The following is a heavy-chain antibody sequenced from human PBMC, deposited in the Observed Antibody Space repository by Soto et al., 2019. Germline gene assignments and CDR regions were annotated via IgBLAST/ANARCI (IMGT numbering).Heavy chain of an antibody. CDR3: AKTGCNGGSCFSWFDP. CDR2: ILKDGKSK. D-gene: IGHD2-15*01. V-gene: IGHV3-30*04. J-gene: IGHJ5*02. CDR1: GFILSDFA. Sequence: QVQLVESGGGVVQPGGSLRLSCAASGFILSDFAMHWVRQAPGRGLEWVAVILKDGKSKYYADSVRGRFTISSDTSKDTILLQLTSLRLDDSAVYYCAKTGCNGGSCFSWFDPWGQVTPVIVSS.